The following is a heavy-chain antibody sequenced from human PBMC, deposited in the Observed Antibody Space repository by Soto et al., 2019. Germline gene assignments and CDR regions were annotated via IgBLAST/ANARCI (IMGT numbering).Heavy chain of an antibody. CDR1: SYCISRGYY. V-gene: IGHV4-38-2*01. J-gene: IGHJ6*02. D-gene: IGHD1-20*01. CDR2: IYHSGSP. Sequence: KPSETLSPTCAVSSYCISRGYYCGWIRQPPGNGLGWIGSIYHSGSPYYNPSLKSRVSISVDTSKNQFSLKPTSVTAADTAVYYCARVRGISGTSGMDVCGQGTTVTVYS. CDR3: ARVRGISGTSGMDV.